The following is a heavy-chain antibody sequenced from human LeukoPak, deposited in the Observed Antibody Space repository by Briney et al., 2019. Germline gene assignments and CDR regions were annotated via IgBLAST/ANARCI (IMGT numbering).Heavy chain of an antibody. CDR2: INPSGDST. V-gene: IGHV1-46*01. J-gene: IGHJ4*02. CDR3: ARRSIAAAGILDY. CDR1: GYTFTSNH. D-gene: IGHD6-13*01. Sequence: ASVKVSCKASGYTFTSNHIHCVRQAPGQGLEWMGVINPSGDSTSYAQKFQGRVTITRDTSASTAYMELSSLRSEDTAVYYCARRSIAAAGILDYWGQGTLVTVSS.